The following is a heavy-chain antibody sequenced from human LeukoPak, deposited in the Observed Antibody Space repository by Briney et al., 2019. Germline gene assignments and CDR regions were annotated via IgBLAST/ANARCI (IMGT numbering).Heavy chain of an antibody. CDR3: ARGHYDVLAASYKWTPDY. CDR2: ISSGGDYT. D-gene: IGHD3-9*01. V-gene: IGHV3-21*01. CDR1: GFTFNTFN. J-gene: IGHJ4*02. Sequence: EPGGALRLSCAASGFTFNTFNMNWLRHAPGEGLEGVSSISSGGDYTYYADSVKGRFTTSRDNAKNSLSLQLNSLRVEDTAVYYCARGHYDVLAASYKWTPDYWGQGTLVTVSS.